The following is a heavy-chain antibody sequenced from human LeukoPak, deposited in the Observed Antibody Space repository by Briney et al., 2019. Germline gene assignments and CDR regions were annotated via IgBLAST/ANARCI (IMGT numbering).Heavy chain of an antibody. D-gene: IGHD5-24*01. CDR3: ARDSHRDGYNFADY. Sequence: SVKVSCKASGGTFSSYAISWVRQAPGQGLEWMGKVIPIFGTANCAQKFQGRVTITADESTSTAYMELSSLRSEDTAVYYCARDSHRDGYNFADYWGQGTLVTVSS. J-gene: IGHJ4*02. CDR1: GGTFSSYA. CDR2: VIPIFGTA. V-gene: IGHV1-69*13.